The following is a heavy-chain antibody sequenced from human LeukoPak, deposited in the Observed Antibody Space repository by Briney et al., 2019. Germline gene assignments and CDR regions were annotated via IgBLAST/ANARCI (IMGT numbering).Heavy chain of an antibody. V-gene: IGHV4-59*12. Sequence: KSSDTLSLTCSVSGGSMSSYLWRWIRQPPGEGVVGMGYLYYSGSTNYNPSLKSRVTISVDTSKNQFSLKLSSVTAADTAVYYCARGFITMVRGAGTFDPWGQGTLVTVSS. CDR2: LYYSGST. D-gene: IGHD3-10*01. CDR3: ARGFITMVRGAGTFDP. CDR1: GGSMSSYL. J-gene: IGHJ5*02.